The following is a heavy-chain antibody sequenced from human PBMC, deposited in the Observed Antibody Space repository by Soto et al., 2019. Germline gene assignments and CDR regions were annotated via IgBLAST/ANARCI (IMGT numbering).Heavy chain of an antibody. CDR3: ARGAGSSTYYPLELDY. CDR1: GYVFNHYA. D-gene: IGHD6-13*01. CDR2: LAPFNGKT. J-gene: IGHJ4*02. Sequence: QVQLVQSGAEVKRPGASLKVSCKASGYVFNHYAINWVRQAPGQGLEWMGWLAPFNGKTSSLQKLQDRTSMTIDTATRTAYLDLTRLTSHDTRVSFCARGAGSSTYYPLELDYWGQGAHVTVSS. V-gene: IGHV1-18*04.